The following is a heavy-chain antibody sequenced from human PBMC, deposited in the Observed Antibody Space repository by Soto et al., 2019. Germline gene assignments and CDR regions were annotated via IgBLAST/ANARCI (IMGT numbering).Heavy chain of an antibody. V-gene: IGHV4-34*01. CDR3: ASTIAAATDVRNWFDP. CDR1: GGSLSGYY. D-gene: IGHD6-13*01. CDR2: INHSGST. J-gene: IGHJ5*02. Sequence: SDTMALACAVYGGSLSGYYWSWIRQPPGKGLEWIGEINHSGSTNYNPSLKSRVTISVDTSKNQFSLKLSSVTAADTAVYYCASTIAAATDVRNWFDPWGQGTLVTVSS.